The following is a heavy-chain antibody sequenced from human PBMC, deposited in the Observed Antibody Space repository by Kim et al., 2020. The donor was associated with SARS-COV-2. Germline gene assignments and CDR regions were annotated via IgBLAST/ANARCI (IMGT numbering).Heavy chain of an antibody. J-gene: IGHJ4*02. D-gene: IGHD3-22*01. V-gene: IGHV5-10-1*01. CDR1: GYSFTSYW. Sequence: GESLKISCKGSGYSFTSYWISWVRQMPGKGLEWMGRIDPSDSYTNYSPSFQGHVTISADKSISTAYLQWSSLKASDTAMYYCARQGIYYYDSSGYYYVDYWGQGTLVTVSS. CDR3: ARQGIYYYDSSGYYYVDY. CDR2: IDPSDSYT.